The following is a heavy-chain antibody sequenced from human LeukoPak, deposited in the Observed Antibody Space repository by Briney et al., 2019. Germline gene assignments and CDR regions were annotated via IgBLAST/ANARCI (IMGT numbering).Heavy chain of an antibody. V-gene: IGHV3-11*01. D-gene: IGHD3-10*01. CDR3: ATYSGSIDYNWYFDL. Sequence: KPGGSLRLSCAASGFTFSDYYMSWIRQAPGKGLEWVSYISSSGSTIYYADSVKGRFTISRDNAKNSLYLQMNSLRAEDTALYYCATYSGSIDYNWYFDLWGRGTLVTVSS. J-gene: IGHJ2*01. CDR1: GFTFSDYY. CDR2: ISSSGSTI.